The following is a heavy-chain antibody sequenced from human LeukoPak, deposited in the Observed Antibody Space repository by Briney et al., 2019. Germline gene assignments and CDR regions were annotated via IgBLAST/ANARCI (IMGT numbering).Heavy chain of an antibody. CDR3: ARVHCSGGSCYPDYYYYYMDV. J-gene: IGHJ6*03. CDR2: IKQDGSEK. Sequence: GGSLRLSCAASGFTFSSYWMSWVRQAPGKGLEWVANIKQDGSEKYYVDSVKGRFTISRDNAKNSLYLQMNSLRAEDTAVYYCARVHCSGGSCYPDYYYYYMDVWGKGTTVTVSS. D-gene: IGHD2-15*01. V-gene: IGHV3-7*01. CDR1: GFTFSSYW.